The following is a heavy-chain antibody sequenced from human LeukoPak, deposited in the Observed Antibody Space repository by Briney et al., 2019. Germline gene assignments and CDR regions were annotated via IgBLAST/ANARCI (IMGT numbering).Heavy chain of an antibody. CDR3: ARAPPIAAADY. J-gene: IGHJ4*02. D-gene: IGHD6-13*01. V-gene: IGHV3-21*01. CDR2: ISSSSSYI. CDR1: GFTFSSYS. Sequence: GGSLRLSCAASGFTFSSYSMNWVRQAPGKGLEWVSSISSSSSYIYYADSVKGRFTISRDNAKNSLYLQMNSLRAEDTAVYYCARAPPIAAADYWGQGTLITVSS.